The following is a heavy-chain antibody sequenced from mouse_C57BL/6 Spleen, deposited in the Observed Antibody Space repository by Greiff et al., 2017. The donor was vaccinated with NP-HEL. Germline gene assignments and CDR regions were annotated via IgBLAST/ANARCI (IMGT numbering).Heavy chain of an antibody. D-gene: IGHD2-4*01. CDR2: IHPNSGST. V-gene: IGHV1-64*01. CDR1: GYTFTSYW. Sequence: VQLQQPGAELVKPGASVKLSCKASGYTFTSYWMHWVKQRPGQGLEWIGMIHPNSGSTNYNEKFKSKATLTVDKSSSTAYMQLSSLTSEDSAVYYCARWTPNYYNYDGFAYWGQGTLVTVSA. J-gene: IGHJ3*01. CDR3: ARWTPNYYNYDGFAY.